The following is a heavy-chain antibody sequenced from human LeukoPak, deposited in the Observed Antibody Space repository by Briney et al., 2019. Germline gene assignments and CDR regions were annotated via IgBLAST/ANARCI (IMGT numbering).Heavy chain of an antibody. J-gene: IGHJ3*02. D-gene: IGHD2-21*02. CDR2: IYYTRST. V-gene: IGHV4-59*01. CDR1: GGSISSYY. CDR3: ARDLAYCGGDCSSAGFDI. Sequence: SETLSLTCTVSGGSISSYYWSWIRQPPGKGLEWIGYIYYTRSTHYNPSLKSRVTISVDTSKKQFSLKLSFVTAADTAVYYCARDLAYCGGDCSSAGFDIWGQGTMVTVSS.